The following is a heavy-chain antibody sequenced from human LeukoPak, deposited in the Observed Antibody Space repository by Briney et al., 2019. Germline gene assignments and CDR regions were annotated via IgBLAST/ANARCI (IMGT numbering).Heavy chain of an antibody. V-gene: IGHV3-7*01. CDR1: GFTFSSYW. CDR3: ARDLTGIVGATAYFDY. D-gene: IGHD1-26*01. J-gene: IGHJ4*02. CDR2: IKQDGSEK. Sequence: GGSLRLSCAASGFTFSSYWTSWVRQAPGKGLEWVANIKQDGSEKYYVDSVKGRFTISRDNAKNSLYLQMNSVRAEDTAVYYCARDLTGIVGATAYFDYWGQGTLVTVSS.